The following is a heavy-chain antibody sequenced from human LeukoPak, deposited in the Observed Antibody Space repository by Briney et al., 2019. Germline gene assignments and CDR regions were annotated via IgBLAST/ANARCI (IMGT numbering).Heavy chain of an antibody. CDR2: IYYSGST. V-gene: IGHV4-39*01. J-gene: IGHJ6*02. Sequence: SETLSLTCTVSGGSISSSSYYWGWIRQPPGKGLEWIGSIYYSGSTYYNPSLKSRVTISVDTSKNQFSLKLSSVTAADTAVYYCARGVGYNYGLYYQYGMDVWGQGTTVTVSS. D-gene: IGHD5-18*01. CDR1: GGSISSSSYY. CDR3: ARGVGYNYGLYYQYGMDV.